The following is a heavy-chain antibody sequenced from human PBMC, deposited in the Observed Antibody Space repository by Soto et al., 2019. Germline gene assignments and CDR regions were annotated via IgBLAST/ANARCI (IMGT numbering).Heavy chain of an antibody. CDR3: AKDPGYSYGFPYYYGMDV. Sequence: GSLRLSCAASGFTFSSYAMSWVRQAPGKGLEWVSAISGSGGSTYYADSVKGRFTISRDNSKNTLYLQMNSLRAEDTAVYYCAKDPGYSYGFPYYYGMDVWGQGTTVTVSS. J-gene: IGHJ6*02. V-gene: IGHV3-23*01. CDR2: ISGSGGST. D-gene: IGHD5-18*01. CDR1: GFTFSSYA.